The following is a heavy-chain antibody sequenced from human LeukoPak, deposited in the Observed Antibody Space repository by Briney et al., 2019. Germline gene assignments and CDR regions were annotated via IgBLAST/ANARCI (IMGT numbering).Heavy chain of an antibody. CDR1: GLTFSSYW. CDR3: ARDRGVQYGLDV. V-gene: IGHV3-7*01. CDR2: IRQDGSDS. J-gene: IGHJ6*02. D-gene: IGHD3-10*01. Sequence: PGGSLRLSCTDSGLTFSSYWMSWVRQAPGKGLEWVANIRQDGSDSYYLDSVKGRFSISRSNARRSLYLQMNSLRDEDTAVYYCARDRGVQYGLDVWGQGTTVTVSS.